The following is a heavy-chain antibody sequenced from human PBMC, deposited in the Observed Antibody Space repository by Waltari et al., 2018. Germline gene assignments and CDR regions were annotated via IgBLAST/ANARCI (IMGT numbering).Heavy chain of an antibody. D-gene: IGHD2-21*02. J-gene: IGHJ4*02. V-gene: IGHV3-21*01. CDR2: VSSRSSYI. Sequence: EVQLVESGGGLVKPGGSLRLSCAASGFTFSSYSMNWVRQVPGKGLWWVSSVSSRSSYIYYADSVKGRFTISRDNAKNSLYLQMNSLRAEDTAVYYCASASSVVVTAFFDYWGQGTLVTVSS. CDR1: GFTFSSYS. CDR3: ASASSVVVTAFFDY.